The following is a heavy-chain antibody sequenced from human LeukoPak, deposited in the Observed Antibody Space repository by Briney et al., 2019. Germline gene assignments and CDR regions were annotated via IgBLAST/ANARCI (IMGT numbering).Heavy chain of an antibody. D-gene: IGHD3-3*01. CDR3: AREGYDRNWFDP. V-gene: IGHV4-59*01. CDR1: GGSISSYY. CDR2: IYYSGTT. Sequence: SETLSLTCTVSGGSISSYYWSWIRQPPGKGLEWIGYIYYSGTTNYHPSLKSRVTISVDTSKNQISLKLSFVTAADTAVYYCAREGYDRNWFDPGGKGTLVTVS. J-gene: IGHJ5*02.